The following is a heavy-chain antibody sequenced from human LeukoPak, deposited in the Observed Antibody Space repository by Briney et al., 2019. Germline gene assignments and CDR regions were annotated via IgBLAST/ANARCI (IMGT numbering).Heavy chain of an antibody. CDR2: IWYDGSNK. CDR1: GFTFSSYG. D-gene: IGHD2-2*01. CDR3: LVPAALSQDAFDI. Sequence: GGSLRLSCAASGFTFSSYGMHWVRQAPGKGLERVAVIWYDGSNKYYADSVKGRFTISRDNSKNTLYLQMNSLRDEDTAVYYCLVPAALSQDAFDIWGQGTMVTVSS. J-gene: IGHJ3*02. V-gene: IGHV3-33*08.